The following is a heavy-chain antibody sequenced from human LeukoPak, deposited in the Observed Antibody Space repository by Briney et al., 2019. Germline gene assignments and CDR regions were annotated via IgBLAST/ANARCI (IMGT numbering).Heavy chain of an antibody. CDR3: ARDNHRYDFWSGYYEANYYYMDV. D-gene: IGHD3-3*01. V-gene: IGHV1-69*05. J-gene: IGHJ6*03. CDR1: GGTFSSDA. Sequence: SVKVSRKASGGTFSSDAISWVRPAPGQGLEWMGSIFLIFGTANYAQKFQGRFTITTDESTSTAYMELSSLRSEDTAVYYCARDNHRYDFWSGYYEANYYYMDVWGKGTTVTVSS. CDR2: IFLIFGTA.